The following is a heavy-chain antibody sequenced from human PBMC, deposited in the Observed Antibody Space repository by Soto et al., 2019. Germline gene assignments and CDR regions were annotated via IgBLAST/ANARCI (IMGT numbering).Heavy chain of an antibody. Sequence: SGPTLVNPTPTLTLTCNCYGFSVKTSGVGVGWIRQLPGKTLEWLALIYWNDFKRYTPSRESRLTITKDTSKNQVVLTVTNVDPADTATYYCAHSRGYNGYEGPPLYEMDVWGQGTPVTVSS. J-gene: IGHJ6*02. V-gene: IGHV2-5*01. CDR3: AHSRGYNGYEGPPLYEMDV. CDR2: IYWNDFK. D-gene: IGHD5-12*01. CDR1: GFSVKTSGVG.